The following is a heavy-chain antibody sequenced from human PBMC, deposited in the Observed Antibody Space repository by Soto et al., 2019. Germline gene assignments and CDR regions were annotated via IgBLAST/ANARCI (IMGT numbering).Heavy chain of an antibody. CDR3: VKNSGSFNT. Sequence: PGGSLRLSCAASGFTVGTTDMSWVRQAPGEGLEWVSTIDGSGVITYYADSVKGQFTISRDNSRNTVYLQMNSLRGDDTALYSCVKNSGSFNTWGKGPLV. J-gene: IGHJ5*02. D-gene: IGHD3-10*01. CDR2: IDGSGVIT. V-gene: IGHV3-23*01. CDR1: GFTVGTTD.